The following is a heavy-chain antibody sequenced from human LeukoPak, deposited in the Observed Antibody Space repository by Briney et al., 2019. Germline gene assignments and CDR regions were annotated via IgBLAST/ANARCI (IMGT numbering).Heavy chain of an antibody. CDR3: ARGPPSSGYAGSYYYMDV. CDR1: GYSISSGYY. D-gene: IGHD3-22*01. CDR2: IYHSGST. Sequence: SETLSLTCTVSGYSISSGYYWGWIRQPPGKGLEWIGSIYHSGSTYYNPSLKSRVTISVDTSKNQFSLKLSSVTAADTAVYYCARGPPSSGYAGSYYYMDVWGKGTTVTISS. V-gene: IGHV4-38-2*02. J-gene: IGHJ6*03.